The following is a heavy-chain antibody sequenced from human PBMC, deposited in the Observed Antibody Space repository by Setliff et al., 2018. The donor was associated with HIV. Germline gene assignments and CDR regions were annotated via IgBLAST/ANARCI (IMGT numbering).Heavy chain of an antibody. Sequence: PSETLSLTCAVSGDSMSSGDYSWNWIRQSPGKGLEWIGYIYPSGRTYYNPSLKNRVTMSIDRSKKQFSLNLSSVTAADTAVYYCARGQGCGGGCHYAFEMWGQGTMVTVSS. D-gene: IGHD2-21*02. CDR2: IYPSGRT. CDR3: ARGQGCGGGCHYAFEM. J-gene: IGHJ3*02. CDR1: GDSMSSGDYS. V-gene: IGHV4-30-2*06.